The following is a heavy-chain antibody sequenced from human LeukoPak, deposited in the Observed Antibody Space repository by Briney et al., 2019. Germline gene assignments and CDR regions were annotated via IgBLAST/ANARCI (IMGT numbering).Heavy chain of an antibody. V-gene: IGHV3-53*01. CDR3: ARDPDY. CDR2: IYSGGST. J-gene: IGHJ4*02. Sequence: GAALLLSCAASGFIVRSNYMIWRGQAPGKGLEWVSVIYSGGSTYYADSVEGRFTISRDNSKNTVYLQMNSLRAEDTAVYYCARDPDYWGQGTLVTVSS. CDR1: GFIVRSNY.